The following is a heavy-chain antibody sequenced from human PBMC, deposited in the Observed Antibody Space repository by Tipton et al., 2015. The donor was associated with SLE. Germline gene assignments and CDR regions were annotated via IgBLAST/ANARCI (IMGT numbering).Heavy chain of an antibody. CDR3: ARDFGMGFRELLAMDV. CDR2: IYPSGRT. D-gene: IGHD3-10*01. V-gene: IGHV4-61*09. J-gene: IGHJ6*02. Sequence: TLSLTCTVSGGSISSGSYYWSWIRQPAGKGLEWIGHIYPSGRTNYNPSLKSRVTISVDTSKNQFSLKLSPVTAADTAVYYCARDFGMGFRELLAMDVWGQGTTVTVSS. CDR1: GGSISSGSYY.